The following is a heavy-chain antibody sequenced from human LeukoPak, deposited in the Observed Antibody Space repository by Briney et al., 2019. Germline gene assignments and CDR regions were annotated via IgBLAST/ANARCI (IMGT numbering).Heavy chain of an antibody. CDR1: GFTFSSYR. CDR2: ITSGSKTI. J-gene: IGHJ4*02. V-gene: IGHV3-48*01. Sequence: PGGSLRLSCAASGFTFSSYRMNWVRQAPGKGLERVSYITSGSKTIYYADSVKGRFTISRDNAKNSLYLQMNSLRAEDTAVYYCANLHKVPTPEWGQGTLVTVSS. D-gene: IGHD2-15*01. CDR3: ANLHKVPTPE.